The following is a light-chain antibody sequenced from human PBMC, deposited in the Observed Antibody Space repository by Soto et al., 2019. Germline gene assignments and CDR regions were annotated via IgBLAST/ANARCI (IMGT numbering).Light chain of an antibody. V-gene: IGLV1-40*01. CDR2: GNS. Sequence: QSVLTQPPSVSGAPGQRVTISCTGSSSNIGAGYDVHWYQQLPGTAPKLLIYGNSNRPSGVPDRFSGSKSGTSASLAITGLQAEDEADYYCQSYDSSLSRGVFGGGTKLTFL. CDR1: SSNIGAGYD. CDR3: QSYDSSLSRGV. J-gene: IGLJ2*01.